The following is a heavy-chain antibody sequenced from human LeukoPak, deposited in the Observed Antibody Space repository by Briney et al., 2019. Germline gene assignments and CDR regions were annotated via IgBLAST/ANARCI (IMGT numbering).Heavy chain of an antibody. Sequence: GGSLRLSSVASRFTVTSNYITCVRHAPRKGLWWVSVIYSGGSTYYADSVKGRFTISRDNSKNTLFLQMNSLRAEDTAVYYCARNFALDHWGQGTLVTVSS. CDR1: RFTVTSNY. J-gene: IGHJ4*02. CDR3: ARNFALDH. V-gene: IGHV3-53*01. CDR2: IYSGGST.